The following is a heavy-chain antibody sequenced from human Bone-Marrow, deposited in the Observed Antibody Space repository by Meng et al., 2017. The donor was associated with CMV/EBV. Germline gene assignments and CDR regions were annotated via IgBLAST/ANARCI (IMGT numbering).Heavy chain of an antibody. Sequence: GSLRLSCAASGFSFDDYGMRWVRQAPGKGLEWVSGINWNGGSTGYADSVKGRFTISRDNAKNSLYLQMNRLRAEDTALYYCAREGVIPAATPLYHHFFDMDVWGQGTTVTVSS. CDR1: GFSFDDYG. CDR3: AREGVIPAATPLYHHFFDMDV. D-gene: IGHD2-2*01. J-gene: IGHJ6*02. V-gene: IGHV3-20*04. CDR2: INWNGGST.